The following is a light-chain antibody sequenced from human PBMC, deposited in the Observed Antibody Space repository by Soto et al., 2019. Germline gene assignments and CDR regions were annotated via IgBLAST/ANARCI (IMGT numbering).Light chain of an antibody. V-gene: IGKV1-5*03. J-gene: IGKJ4*01. CDR1: QSISTL. Sequence: DIQMTQSPSTLSASAGDRVTITCRASQSISTLLAWYQQKPGKVPKLLIYKASSLESGVPSRFSGSGSGTGFTLTISSLQPDDFATYYCQQYKSYPLTFGGGTKVEIK. CDR2: KAS. CDR3: QQYKSYPLT.